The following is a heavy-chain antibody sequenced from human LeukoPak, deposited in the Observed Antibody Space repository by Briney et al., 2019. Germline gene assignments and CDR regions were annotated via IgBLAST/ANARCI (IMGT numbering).Heavy chain of an antibody. V-gene: IGHV3-15*01. D-gene: IGHD5-18*01. CDR1: GMKFSDAW. CDR3: TWIRKALGGFDT. CDR2: IKSYGSGGTI. J-gene: IGHJ3*02. Sequence: PGGSLRLSCAASGMKFSDAWMSWVRQAPGKGLEWVGRIKSYGSGGTIDYFAPVKGRFTISRGDSKNMVYLQMNSLKTEDSAVYYCTWIRKALGGFDTWGQGTMVTVSP.